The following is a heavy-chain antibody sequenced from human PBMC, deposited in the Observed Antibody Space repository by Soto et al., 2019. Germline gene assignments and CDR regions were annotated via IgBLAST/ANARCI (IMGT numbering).Heavy chain of an antibody. J-gene: IGHJ5*01. CDR2: ISAGNGNT. CDR3: ARDQQFRNWFDS. V-gene: IGHV1-3*01. Sequence: GASVKVSCKASGYTFSRYAIHWVRQAPGQRLEWMGWISAGNGNTKYSQEFEGRVTLTTDTSANTVYMELSSLRFEDTALYYCARDQQFRNWFDSWGQGTLVTVSS. D-gene: IGHD6-13*01. CDR1: GYTFSRYA.